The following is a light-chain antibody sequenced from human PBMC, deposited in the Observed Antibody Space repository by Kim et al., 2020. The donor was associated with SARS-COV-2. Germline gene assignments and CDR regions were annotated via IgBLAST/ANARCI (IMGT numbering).Light chain of an antibody. CDR2: QDS. CDR3: QAWDSINVV. CDR1: KLGDKY. Sequence: SYELTQPPSVSVSPGQTASITCSGDKLGDKYACWYQQKPGQSPVLVIYQDSKRPSGIPERFSGSNSGNTATLTISGTQAMDEADYYFQAWDSINVVFGGG. V-gene: IGLV3-1*01. J-gene: IGLJ2*01.